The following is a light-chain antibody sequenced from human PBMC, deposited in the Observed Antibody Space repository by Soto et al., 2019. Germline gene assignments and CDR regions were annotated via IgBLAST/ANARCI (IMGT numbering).Light chain of an antibody. J-gene: IGKJ2*01. CDR1: KSVSSSD. CDR3: QQYGGSPLYT. Sequence: EIVLTQSPGTLSLSPGDRATLSCRASKSVSSSDLSWYQQKPGQAPRLLIYGASTRATGIPDRFSGSGSATDFTLTISRLEPEDFAVYYCQQYGGSPLYTFGQGTKLEIK. CDR2: GAS. V-gene: IGKV3-20*01.